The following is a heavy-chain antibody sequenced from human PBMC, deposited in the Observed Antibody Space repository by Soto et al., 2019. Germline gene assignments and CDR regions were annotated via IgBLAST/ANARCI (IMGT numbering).Heavy chain of an antibody. Sequence: SETLSLTCTVSGASMNNYYGSWIRQPPGKGLEYIGYNFYSGSADYNPSLRSRVTMSVDTSNNQFSLKLRSVTAADTAVYYCARSGHSFGGVIWGQGILVTVS. CDR3: ARSGHSFGGVI. J-gene: IGHJ4*02. D-gene: IGHD3-16*01. CDR1: GASMNNYY. CDR2: NFYSGSA. V-gene: IGHV4-59*01.